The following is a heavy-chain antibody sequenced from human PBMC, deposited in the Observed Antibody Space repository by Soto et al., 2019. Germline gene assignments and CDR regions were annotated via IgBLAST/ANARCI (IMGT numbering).Heavy chain of an antibody. V-gene: IGHV3-43*01. CDR3: AAYYDSSGTSPDAFDI. J-gene: IGHJ3*02. D-gene: IGHD3-22*01. CDR2: ISWDGGST. Sequence: PGGSLRLSCAASGFTFDDYTMHWVRQAPGKGLEWVSLISWDGGSTYYADSVKGRFTISRDNSKNSLYLQMNSLRTEDTALYYCAAYYDSSGTSPDAFDIWGQGTMVTVSS. CDR1: GFTFDDYT.